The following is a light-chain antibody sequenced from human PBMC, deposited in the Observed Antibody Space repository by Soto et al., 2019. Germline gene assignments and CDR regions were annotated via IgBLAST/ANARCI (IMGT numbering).Light chain of an antibody. CDR3: QTYDTSLTAWV. Sequence: QSVLTQPPSVSGALGQKVTITCTGSRSNIGAGYDVHWYQQLPGAAPKLLIFGNSNRPSGVPDRFSGSRSGTSASLGITGLRTEDEADYYRQTYDTSLTAWVFGGGTQLPVL. CDR2: GNS. V-gene: IGLV1-40*01. J-gene: IGLJ3*02. CDR1: RSNIGAGYD.